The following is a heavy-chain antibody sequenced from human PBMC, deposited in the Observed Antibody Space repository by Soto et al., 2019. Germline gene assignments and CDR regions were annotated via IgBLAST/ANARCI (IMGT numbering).Heavy chain of an antibody. CDR2: INPNSGGT. J-gene: IGHJ5*02. V-gene: IGHV1-2*02. CDR3: AGGVLSGSYYNWFDP. Sequence: GASLKVSCKASGYTFTGYYMHWVRQAPGQGLEWMGWINPNSGGTDYAQKFQGRVTMTRDTSISTAYMELSRLRSDDTAVYYCAGGVLSGSYYNWFDPWGQGTPVTVSS. D-gene: IGHD1-26*01. CDR1: GYTFTGYY.